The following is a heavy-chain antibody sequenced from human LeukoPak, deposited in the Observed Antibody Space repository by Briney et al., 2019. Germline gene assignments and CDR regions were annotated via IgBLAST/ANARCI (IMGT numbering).Heavy chain of an antibody. CDR2: ISSSSSYI. J-gene: IGHJ4*02. V-gene: IGHV3-21*01. Sequence: KAGGSLRLSCAASGFTFSSYSMNWVRQAPGKGLEWVSSISSSSSYIYYADSVKGRFTISRDNAKNSLYLQMNSLRAEDTAVYYCASYLVVKQDYWGQGTLVTVSS. CDR3: ASYLVVKQDY. D-gene: IGHD3-22*01. CDR1: GFTFSSYS.